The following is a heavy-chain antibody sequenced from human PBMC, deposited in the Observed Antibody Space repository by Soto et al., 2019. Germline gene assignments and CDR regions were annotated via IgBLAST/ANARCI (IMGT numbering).Heavy chain of an antibody. J-gene: IGHJ3*01. Sequence: EVQLVESGGGLIQPGGSLRLSCAASGFTVSSTFMMWVRQAPGKGLEWVSSLYRGGSTYYADAVEGRFIVSRDSPENTLYLQMNILRGDDTAVYYCARARVEVPAHPRLDAFDLWGPGTVVAVSS. CDR3: ARARVEVPAHPRLDAFDL. CDR1: GFTVSSTF. V-gene: IGHV3-53*01. CDR2: LYRGGST.